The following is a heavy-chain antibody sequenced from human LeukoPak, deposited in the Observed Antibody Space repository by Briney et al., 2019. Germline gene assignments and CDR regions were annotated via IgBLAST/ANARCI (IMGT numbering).Heavy chain of an antibody. CDR2: IYDSGST. J-gene: IGHJ5*02. D-gene: IGHD3-10*02. V-gene: IGHV4-39*01. Sequence: SETLSLTCTVSGGSIRSSYYYWGWIRQPPGKGLEWIGSIYDSGSTYYNPSLKSRVTISVDTSKNQFSLKLNSVTAADTAVYYCARHYVPWGQGTLVTVSS. CDR1: GGSIRSSYYY. CDR3: ARHYVP.